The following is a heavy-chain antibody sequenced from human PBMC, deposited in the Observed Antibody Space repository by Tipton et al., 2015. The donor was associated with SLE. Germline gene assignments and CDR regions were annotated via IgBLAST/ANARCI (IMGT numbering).Heavy chain of an antibody. CDR3: ARDGGSGDWYFDL. J-gene: IGHJ2*01. D-gene: IGHD3-10*01. CDR1: GFTFDDYA. Sequence: SLRLSCAASGFTFDDYAMHWVRQAPGKGLEWVSGISWNSGSIGYADSVKGRFTISRDNAKNSLYLQMNSLRAEDTALYYCARDGGSGDWYFDLWGRGTLVTVSS. V-gene: IGHV3-9*01. CDR2: ISWNSGSI.